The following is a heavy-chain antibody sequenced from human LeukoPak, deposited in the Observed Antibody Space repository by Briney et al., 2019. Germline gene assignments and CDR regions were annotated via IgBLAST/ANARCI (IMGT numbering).Heavy chain of an antibody. V-gene: IGHV3-74*01. CDR3: ARTSPTSHFDF. CDR1: GFTFTTYW. J-gene: IGHJ4*02. Sequence: PGGSLRLSCAASGFTFTTYWMHSVRQAPGKVLVWVSRINCIGSSSNYADSVKGRFTISRDNARNTLYLQMNSLRAEDTALYYCARTSPTSHFDFWGQGTLVTVSS. CDR2: INCIGSSS. D-gene: IGHD3-16*01.